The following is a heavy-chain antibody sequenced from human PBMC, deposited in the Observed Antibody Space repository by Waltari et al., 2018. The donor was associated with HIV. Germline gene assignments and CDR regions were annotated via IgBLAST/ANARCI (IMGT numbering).Heavy chain of an antibody. Sequence: QLQLQESGPGLVKPSETLSLTCTVSGGSVSSSSYFWGWIRQPPGKGLEGIGGIYYTGKAYNNPTPKSRVTISVDTSKNQFSLKVTSVTAADTAVYYCARHALRVGAAYWNFDLWGRGTLVTVSS. CDR3: ARHALRVGAAYWNFDL. CDR1: GGSVSSSSYF. D-gene: IGHD1-26*01. V-gene: IGHV4-39*01. CDR2: IYYTGKA. J-gene: IGHJ2*01.